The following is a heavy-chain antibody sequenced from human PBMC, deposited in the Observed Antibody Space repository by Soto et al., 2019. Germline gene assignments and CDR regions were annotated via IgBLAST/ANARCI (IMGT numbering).Heavy chain of an antibody. CDR2: IHAGHGYA. V-gene: IGHV1-3*01. D-gene: IGHD5-18*01. Sequence: ASVKVSFKASGYTFPSYVIHWLRQAPGPRPEWLGWIHAGHGYAQYALAVEGRVTITRDTSASTGYRERTRLTSEETAVYYCARPMKTAENFYLYGMDVSGQGTRVIVSS. CDR3: ARPMKTAENFYLYGMDV. J-gene: IGHJ6*02. CDR1: GYTFPSYV.